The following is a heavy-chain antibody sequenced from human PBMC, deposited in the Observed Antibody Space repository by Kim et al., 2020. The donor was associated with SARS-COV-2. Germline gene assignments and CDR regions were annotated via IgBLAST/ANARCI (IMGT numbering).Heavy chain of an antibody. Sequence: ASVKVSCKASGYTFTSYAMHWVRQAPGQGLEWMGWINAGNGNTKYSQKFQGRVTITRDTSASTAYMELSSLRSEDTAVYYCARDPSYYYDSSGYYSPTFDYWGQGTLVTVSS. D-gene: IGHD3-22*01. CDR1: GYTFTSYA. CDR3: ARDPSYYYDSSGYYSPTFDY. V-gene: IGHV1-3*01. J-gene: IGHJ4*02. CDR2: INAGNGNT.